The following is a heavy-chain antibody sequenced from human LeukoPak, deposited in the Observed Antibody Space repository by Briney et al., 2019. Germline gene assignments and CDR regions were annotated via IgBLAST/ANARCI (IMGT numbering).Heavy chain of an antibody. CDR3: AKDIGCSRNRALGY. D-gene: IGHD6-13*01. Sequence: PGRSLRLSCAASGFTFSSYGMHWVRQAPGKGLEWVAVIWYDGSNKYYADSVKGRFTISRDNAKNSLYLQMNSLRAEDMALYYCAKDIGCSRNRALGYWGQGTLVTVSS. CDR2: IWYDGSNK. CDR1: GFTFSSYG. V-gene: IGHV3-33*03. J-gene: IGHJ4*02.